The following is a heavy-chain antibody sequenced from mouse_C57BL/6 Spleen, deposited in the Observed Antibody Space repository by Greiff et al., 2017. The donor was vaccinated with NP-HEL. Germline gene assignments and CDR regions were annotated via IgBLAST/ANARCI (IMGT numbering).Heavy chain of an antibody. V-gene: IGHV5-17*01. CDR1: GFTFSDYG. D-gene: IGHD1-1*01. CDR2: ISSGSSTI. Sequence: EVQRVESGGGLVKPGGSLKLSCAASGFTFSDYGMHWVRQAPEKGLEWVAYISSGSSTIYYADTVKGRFTISRDNAKNTLFLQMTSLRSEDTAMYYCAIIYYYGSSYVDYFDYWGQGTTLTVSS. CDR3: AIIYYYGSSYVDYFDY. J-gene: IGHJ2*01.